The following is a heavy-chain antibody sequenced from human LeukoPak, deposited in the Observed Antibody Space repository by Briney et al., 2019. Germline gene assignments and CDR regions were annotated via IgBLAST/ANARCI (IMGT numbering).Heavy chain of an antibody. CDR2: INSDAGST. CDR3: ARDYYASGSPNDY. V-gene: IGHV3-74*01. J-gene: IGHJ4*02. Sequence: GGSLRLSCAASGFTFSTYWMHWVRQAPGKGLVWLSRINSDAGSTSYADSVKGRFTISRDSAKNTLYLQMNSLRAEDTAVYYCARDYYASGSPNDYWGQGTLVTVSS. CDR1: GFTFSTYW. D-gene: IGHD3-10*01.